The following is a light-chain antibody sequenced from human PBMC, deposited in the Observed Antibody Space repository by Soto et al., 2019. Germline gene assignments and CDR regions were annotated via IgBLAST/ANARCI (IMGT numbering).Light chain of an antibody. CDR3: QQSYSTPQNT. J-gene: IGKJ2*01. CDR1: QSIRYY. CDR2: AAS. Sequence: DIQMTQSPSSLSASVGDRVTITCRASQSIRYYLNWYQQKPGKAPKILIYAASSLQSGVPSRFSGSGSGTDFTLTISSLQPEDFATYDCQQSYSTPQNTFGQGTKLEIK. V-gene: IGKV1-39*01.